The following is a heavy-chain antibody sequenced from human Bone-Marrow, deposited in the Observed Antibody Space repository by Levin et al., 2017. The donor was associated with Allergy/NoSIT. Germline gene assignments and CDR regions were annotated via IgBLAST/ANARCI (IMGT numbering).Heavy chain of an antibody. J-gene: IGHJ6*03. CDR1: GYTFTGYY. Sequence: PPASVKVSCKASGYTFTGYYMHWVRQAPGQGLEWLGWIKPNSGGTNYAQKVQGRVTMTRDTSISTAYMELSRLISDDTAVYYCARVDGARFGDGLYYMDVWGKGTTVTVSS. CDR3: ARVDGARFGDGLYYMDV. D-gene: IGHD3-10*01. CDR2: IKPNSGGT. V-gene: IGHV1-2*02.